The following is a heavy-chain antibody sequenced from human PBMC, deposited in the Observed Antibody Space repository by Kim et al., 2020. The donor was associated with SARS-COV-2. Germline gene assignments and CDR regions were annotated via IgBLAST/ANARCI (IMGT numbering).Heavy chain of an antibody. CDR1: GFTFSSFA. CDR2: ITGSGGTT. CDR3: AKAAGSGYGSSYFDY. V-gene: IGHV3-23*01. J-gene: IGHJ4*02. D-gene: IGHD3-22*01. Sequence: GGSLRLSCAASGFTFSSFAMSWVRQAQGKGLVRISLITGSGGTTYYADPVKGRFTISRDNSKNTLYLQMNSLRAEDTAIYYCAKAAGSGYGSSYFDYWGQGTLVTVSS.